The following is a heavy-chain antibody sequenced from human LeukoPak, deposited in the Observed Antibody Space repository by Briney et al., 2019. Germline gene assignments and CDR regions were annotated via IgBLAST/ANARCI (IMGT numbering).Heavy chain of an antibody. Sequence: ASVKVSCKTSGYTFTAYYMHWVRQAPGQGLEWMGRINPNSGGTNYAQKFQGRVTMTRDTSISTAYMELSRLRSGDTAVYFCARDLSGISSATDAFDIWGQGTMVTVSS. J-gene: IGHJ3*02. V-gene: IGHV1-2*06. CDR2: INPNSGGT. CDR1: GYTFTAYY. CDR3: ARDLSGISSATDAFDI. D-gene: IGHD1-14*01.